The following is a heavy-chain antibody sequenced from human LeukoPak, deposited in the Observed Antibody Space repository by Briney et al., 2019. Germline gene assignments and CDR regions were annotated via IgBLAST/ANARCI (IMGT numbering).Heavy chain of an antibody. CDR3: APPPPPGITMVRGVSPYDY. J-gene: IGHJ4*02. Sequence: ASVKVSCKASGYTFTSYGISWVRQAPGQGLEWMGWISAYNGNTNYAQKLQGRVTMTTDTSTSTAYMELRSLRSDDTAVYYCAPPPPPGITMVRGVSPYDYWGQGTLVTVSS. CDR1: GYTFTSYG. V-gene: IGHV1-18*01. D-gene: IGHD3-10*01. CDR2: ISAYNGNT.